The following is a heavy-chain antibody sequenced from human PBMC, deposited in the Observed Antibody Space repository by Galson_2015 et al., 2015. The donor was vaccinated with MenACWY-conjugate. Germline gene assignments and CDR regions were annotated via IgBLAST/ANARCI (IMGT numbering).Heavy chain of an antibody. V-gene: IGHV3-66*01. CDR3: ATTRAPYGGYAGEYYFDH. CDR1: GFILSSTS. Sequence: SLRLSCAASGFILSSTSYMSWVRQAPGKGPEWMSIIYSGGGTHYAEDVKGRFTLSRDKTNNMVYLQMDNVRAEDTALYYCATTRAPYGGYAGEYYFDHWGQGVLVTVSS. D-gene: IGHD5-12*01. CDR2: IYSGGGT. J-gene: IGHJ4*02.